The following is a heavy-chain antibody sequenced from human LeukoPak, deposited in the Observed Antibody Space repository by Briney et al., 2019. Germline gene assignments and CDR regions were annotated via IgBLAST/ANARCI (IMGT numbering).Heavy chain of an antibody. J-gene: IGHJ6*03. CDR2: IRYDGSNK. CDR1: GFTSSSYG. CDR3: AKVAGYYCSSTSCFYYYYYMDV. Sequence: GGSLRLSCAASGFTSSSYGMHWVRQAPGKGLEWVAFIRYDGSNKYYADSVKGRFTISRDNSKNTLYLQMNSLRAEDTAVYYCAKVAGYYCSSTSCFYYYYYMDVWGKGTTVTVSS. D-gene: IGHD2-2*01. V-gene: IGHV3-30*02.